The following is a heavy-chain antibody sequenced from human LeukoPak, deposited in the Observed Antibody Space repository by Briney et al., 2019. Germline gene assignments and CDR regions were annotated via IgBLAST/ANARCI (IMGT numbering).Heavy chain of an antibody. J-gene: IGHJ4*02. D-gene: IGHD6-19*01. CDR3: ARGSRSGWAVFDY. CDR1: GGTFSSYA. V-gene: IGHV1-69*06. Sequence: GSSVKVSCKASGGTFSSYAISWVRQAPGQGLEWMGGIIPIFGTANYAQKFQGRVTITADKSTSTAYMELSSQRSEDTAVYYCARGSRSGWAVFDYWGQGTLVTVSS. CDR2: IIPIFGTA.